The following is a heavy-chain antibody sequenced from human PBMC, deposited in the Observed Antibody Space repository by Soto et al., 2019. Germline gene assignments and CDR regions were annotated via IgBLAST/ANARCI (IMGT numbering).Heavy chain of an antibody. CDR1: GGSVNSGGYY. D-gene: IGHD6-13*01. V-gene: IGHV4-31*03. CDR2: IFYSRSS. Sequence: QVQLQESGPGLVKPSQTLALICTVSGGSVNSGGYYWNWIRQHPGKGLEWIGYIFYSRSSYYTPFLGRRVTIGADTSENQFSLKLSSVTAAYTAAYFCARGLRQSGYSSSWVFDDWCQGTPVNVSS. J-gene: IGHJ4*02. CDR3: ARGLRQSGYSSSWVFDD.